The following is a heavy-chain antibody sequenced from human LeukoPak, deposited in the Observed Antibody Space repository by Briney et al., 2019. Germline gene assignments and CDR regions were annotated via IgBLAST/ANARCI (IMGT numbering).Heavy chain of an antibody. V-gene: IGHV1-69*06. J-gene: IGHJ4*02. CDR2: IIPIFGTA. Sequence: SVKVSCKASGGTFSSYAISWVRQAPGQGLEWMGGIIPIFGTANYAQKFQGRVTITADKSTSTAYMELSSLRSEDTAVYYCAKGRDGYNYWGFDYWGQGTLVTVSS. D-gene: IGHD5-24*01. CDR1: GGTFSSYA. CDR3: AKGRDGYNYWGFDY.